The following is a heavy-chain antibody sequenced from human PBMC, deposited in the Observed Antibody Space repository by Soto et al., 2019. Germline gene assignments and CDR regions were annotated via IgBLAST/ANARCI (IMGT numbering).Heavy chain of an antibody. CDR1: GYTFTSYD. Sequence: LKVSCKASGYTFTSYDINWVLQATGQGPEWMGWMSPNTGTIVYAQKFRGRVTMTRNTSTSTAYMALSSVRSEDTAVYYCARDRPGIKTYEAFDSWGQGTTVSVSS. D-gene: IGHD1-20*01. V-gene: IGHV1-8*01. CDR3: ARDRPGIKTYEAFDS. CDR2: MSPNTGTI. J-gene: IGHJ3*02.